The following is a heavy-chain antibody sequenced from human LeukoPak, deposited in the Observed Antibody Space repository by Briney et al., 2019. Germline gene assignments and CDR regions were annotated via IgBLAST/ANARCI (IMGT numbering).Heavy chain of an antibody. CDR1: GFTFRSYW. Sequence: GGSLRLSCAASGFTFRSYWMSWVRQAPGKGLEWVANIKQEGSEKYYVDSVKGRFTISRGNAKNSLYLQMNSLRAEDTAVYYCARLREIPVFGVVTKSTSYFDYWGQGTLVTVSS. CDR2: IKQEGSEK. J-gene: IGHJ4*02. D-gene: IGHD3-3*01. CDR3: ARLREIPVFGVVTKSTSYFDY. V-gene: IGHV3-7*01.